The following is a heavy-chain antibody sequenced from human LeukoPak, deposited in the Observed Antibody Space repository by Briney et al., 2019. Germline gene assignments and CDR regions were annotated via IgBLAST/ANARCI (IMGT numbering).Heavy chain of an antibody. J-gene: IGHJ4*02. D-gene: IGHD3-22*01. CDR3: ARAWYDSSGYYYTFGY. Sequence: SETLSLTCTVSGGSISSYYWSWIRQPPGKGLEWIGYIYYSGTTNYNPSLKSRVTISVDTSKNQFSLKLSSVTAADTAVYYCARAWYDSSGYYYTFGYWGQGTLVTVSS. CDR1: GGSISSYY. V-gene: IGHV4-59*01. CDR2: IYYSGTT.